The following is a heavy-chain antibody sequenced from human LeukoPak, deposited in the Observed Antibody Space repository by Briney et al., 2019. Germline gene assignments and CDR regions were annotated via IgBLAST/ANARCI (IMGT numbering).Heavy chain of an antibody. CDR1: GFTFSNCA. CDR3: AKDVGRGSGWYP. D-gene: IGHD6-19*01. CDR2: IIGSGGTT. Sequence: GGSLRLSCAASGFTFSNCAMNWVRQAPGKGLEWVSGIIGSGGTTFYVDSVKGRFTISRDNSKNTLYLQMNCLRAEDTAVYYCAKDVGRGSGWYPWGQGTLVTVSS. J-gene: IGHJ5*02. V-gene: IGHV3-23*01.